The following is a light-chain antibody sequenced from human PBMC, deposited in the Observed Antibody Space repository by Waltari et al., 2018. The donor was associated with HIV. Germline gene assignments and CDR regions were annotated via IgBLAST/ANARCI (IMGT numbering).Light chain of an antibody. Sequence: YVLTQPPSVSVAPGETARISCGSDNIGSKVVHWYQQKPGQAPVLVIYDDSDRAPGIPDRFSGSNSDNTATLTISRVEDGDEADYYCQVWDNSSDHPGVFGTGTEVTVL. V-gene: IGLV3-21*04. CDR3: QVWDNSSDHPGV. CDR1: NIGSKV. CDR2: DDS. J-gene: IGLJ1*01.